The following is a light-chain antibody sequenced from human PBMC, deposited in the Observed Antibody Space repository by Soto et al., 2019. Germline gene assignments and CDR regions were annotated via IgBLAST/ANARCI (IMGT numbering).Light chain of an antibody. Sequence: EIVLTQSPGTLSLSPGERATLSCRASQSVSSSYLAWYQQKPGQAPRLLIYGASRRATGIPDRFSGSGSGTDFTLTISRLEPVDFAVYYCQQFGSSFYTFGQGTKVEI. CDR2: GAS. CDR1: QSVSSSY. J-gene: IGKJ2*01. CDR3: QQFGSSFYT. V-gene: IGKV3-20*01.